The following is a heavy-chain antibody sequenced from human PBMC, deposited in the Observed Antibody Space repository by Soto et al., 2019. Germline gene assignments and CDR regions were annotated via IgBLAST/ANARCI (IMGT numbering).Heavy chain of an antibody. V-gene: IGHV3-30*18. J-gene: IGHJ4*02. CDR3: ANDTPYYYDRSGYYGPFDY. CDR1: GFTFSSYG. CDR2: ISYDGSNK. Sequence: GGSLRLSCAASGFTFSSYGIHWVRQAPGKGLEWVALISYDGSNKYYADSVKGRFTISRDNSKNTLYLQMNSLRAEDTTLYYCANDTPYYYDRSGYYGPFDYWGQGTLVTVSS. D-gene: IGHD3-22*01.